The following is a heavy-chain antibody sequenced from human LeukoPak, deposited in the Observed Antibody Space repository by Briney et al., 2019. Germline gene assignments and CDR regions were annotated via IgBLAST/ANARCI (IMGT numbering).Heavy chain of an antibody. J-gene: IGHJ6*02. D-gene: IGHD2-21*01. Sequence: GGSLRLSCTASEFTFSSYWMSWVRQAPGKGLEWVANIKQDGSEKDYVDSVKGRFTISRDNAKNSLYLQMNSLRAEDTAVYYCARYSGGDCYGMDVWGQGTTVTVSS. CDR2: IKQDGSEK. V-gene: IGHV3-7*01. CDR3: ARYSGGDCYGMDV. CDR1: EFTFSSYW.